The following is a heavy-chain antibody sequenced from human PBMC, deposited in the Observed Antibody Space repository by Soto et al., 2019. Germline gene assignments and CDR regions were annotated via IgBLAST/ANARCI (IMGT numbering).Heavy chain of an antibody. V-gene: IGHV1-18*01. CDR1: GYTFTSYG. Sequence: QVQLVQSGAEVKKPGASVKVSCKASGYTFTSYGISWVRQAPGQGLEWIGWISAYNGNTNYAQKLQGRVTMTTDTSTSTAYMELRSLRSDDTAMYYCARVILWFGELFSPQFDPWGQGTLVTVSS. CDR3: ARVILWFGELFSPQFDP. CDR2: ISAYNGNT. J-gene: IGHJ5*02. D-gene: IGHD3-10*01.